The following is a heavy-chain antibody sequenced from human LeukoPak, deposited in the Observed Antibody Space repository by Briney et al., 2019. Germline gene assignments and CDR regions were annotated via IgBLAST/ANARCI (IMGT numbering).Heavy chain of an antibody. CDR3: AKLPDIVVVPAASRFDP. Sequence: GGSLRLSCAASGFTFSSYWMSWVRQAPGKGLEWVSAISGSGGSTYYADSVKGRFTISRDNSKNTLYLQMNSLRAEDTAVYYCAKLPDIVVVPAASRFDPWGQGTLVTVSS. V-gene: IGHV3-23*01. CDR2: ISGSGGST. CDR1: GFTFSSYW. D-gene: IGHD2-2*01. J-gene: IGHJ5*02.